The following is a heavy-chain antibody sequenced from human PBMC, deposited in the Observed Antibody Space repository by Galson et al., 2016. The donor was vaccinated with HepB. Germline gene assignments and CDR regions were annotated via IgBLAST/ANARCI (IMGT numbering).Heavy chain of an antibody. CDR2: IIPIVGIA. D-gene: IGHD4-17*01. CDR3: AVDLRRRYGDSDQD. V-gene: IGHV1-69*02. J-gene: IGHJ4*02. Sequence: SVKVSCKASGGAFSSYTINWVRQAPGQGLEWVGRIIPIVGIAHYAQKFRDRVTVTADKSTGTVYLEVTSLRFEDTAVYYCAVDLRRRYGDSDQDWGQGTLVTVSS. CDR1: GGAFSSYT.